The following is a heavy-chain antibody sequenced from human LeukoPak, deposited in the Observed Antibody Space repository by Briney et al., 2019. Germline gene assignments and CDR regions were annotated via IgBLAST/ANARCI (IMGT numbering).Heavy chain of an antibody. J-gene: IGHJ6*03. V-gene: IGHV4-4*07. CDR1: GGSISSYY. D-gene: IGHD1-1*01. CDR2: IYTSGST. CDR3: ARDTYKVSYYMDV. Sequence: SETLSLTCTVSGGSISSYYWSWIRQPAGKGLEWIGRIYTSGSTNYNPSLKSRVTMSVDTSKNQFSLKLSSATAADTAVYYCARDTYKVSYYMDVWGKGTTVTVSS.